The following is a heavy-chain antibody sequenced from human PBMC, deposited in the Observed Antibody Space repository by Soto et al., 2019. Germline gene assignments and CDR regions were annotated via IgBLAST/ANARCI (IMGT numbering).Heavy chain of an antibody. J-gene: IGHJ4*02. CDR1: GYTFTSYD. V-gene: IGHV1-8*01. CDR2: MNPNSGNT. D-gene: IGHD2-2*01. Sequence: ASVKVSCKASGYTFTSYDINWVRQATGQGLEWMGWMNPNSGNTGYAQKFQGRVTMTRNTSISTAYMELSSLRSEDTAVYYCARYCSSTSCHRGGVYFAYWGQGTLVTVSS. CDR3: ARYCSSTSCHRGGVYFAY.